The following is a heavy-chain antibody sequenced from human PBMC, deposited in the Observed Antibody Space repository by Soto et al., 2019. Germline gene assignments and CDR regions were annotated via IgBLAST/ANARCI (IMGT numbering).Heavy chain of an antibody. CDR3: APGRNSWYGCYDY. V-gene: IGHV1-46*01. D-gene: IGHD2-15*01. CDR1: GYTFTSYY. CDR2: INPSVGST. J-gene: IGHJ4*02. Sequence: QVQLVQSGAEVKKPGASVKVSCKASGYTFTSYYMHWVRQAPGQGLEWMGVINPSVGSTTYAEEFQGRVTMTRDTSTSTVYMGLSSLRSEDTAVYYCAPGRNSWYGCYDYWGQGTLVTVSS.